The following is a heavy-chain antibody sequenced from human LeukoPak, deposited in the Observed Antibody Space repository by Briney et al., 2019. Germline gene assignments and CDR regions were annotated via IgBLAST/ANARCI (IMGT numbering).Heavy chain of an antibody. CDR2: ISYDGSNK. Sequence: GGSLRLSCAASGFTFSSYAMHWVRQAPGKGLEWVAVISYDGSNKYSADSVKGRFTISRDNSKNTLYLQMNSLRAEDTAVYYRARGYCGGDCLDYWGQGTLVTVSS. J-gene: IGHJ4*02. D-gene: IGHD2-21*01. CDR1: GFTFSSYA. CDR3: ARGYCGGDCLDY. V-gene: IGHV3-30*04.